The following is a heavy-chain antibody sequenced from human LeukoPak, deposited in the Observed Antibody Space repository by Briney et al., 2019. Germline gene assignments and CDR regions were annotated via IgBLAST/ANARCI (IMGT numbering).Heavy chain of an antibody. V-gene: IGHV4-61*02. D-gene: IGHD2-2*01. J-gene: IGHJ4*02. CDR3: ARGGLYCSTTSCFDY. Sequence: PSQTLSLTSTVDGSSISSGSYYWSLIRQPAGKGLEWIGRIYTSGSTNYNPSLKSRVTMSVDTSKNQFSLKLSSVTAADTAVYYCARGGLYCSTTSCFDYWGQGTLVTVSS. CDR1: GSSISSGSYY. CDR2: IYTSGST.